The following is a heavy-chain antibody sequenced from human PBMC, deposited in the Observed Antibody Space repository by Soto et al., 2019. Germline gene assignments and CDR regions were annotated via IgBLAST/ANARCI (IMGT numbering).Heavy chain of an antibody. CDR3: MSLVVVIATAPYLDV. Sequence: EVQLVESGGGLVQPGGSLKLSCAASGVTFRGSAMHWVRQASGKGPEWVGRIRSKANNYATAYAASVKGRFTISRDDSKNTAYLQMNSLKTEDTAVYYCMSLVVVIATAPYLDVWGKGTAVTVSS. D-gene: IGHD2-21*01. CDR2: IRSKANNYAT. V-gene: IGHV3-73*01. J-gene: IGHJ6*03. CDR1: GVTFRGSA.